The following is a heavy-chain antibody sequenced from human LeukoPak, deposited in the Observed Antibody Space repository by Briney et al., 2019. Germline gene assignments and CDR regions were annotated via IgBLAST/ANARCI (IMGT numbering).Heavy chain of an antibody. CDR2: ISSSSSYT. CDR3: AKDHYDSSGYYFGVDN. Sequence: GGSLRLSCAASGFTFSDYYMSWIRQAPGKGLEWVSYISSSSSYTNYADSVKGRFTISRDNAKNSLYLQMNSLRPEDTGVYYCAKDHYDSSGYYFGVDNWGQGTLVTVSS. V-gene: IGHV3-11*06. D-gene: IGHD3-22*01. J-gene: IGHJ4*02. CDR1: GFTFSDYY.